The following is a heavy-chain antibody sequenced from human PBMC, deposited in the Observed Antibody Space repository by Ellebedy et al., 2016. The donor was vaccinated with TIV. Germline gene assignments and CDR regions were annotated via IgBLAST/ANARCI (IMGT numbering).Heavy chain of an antibody. CDR2: IKEDGSTK. J-gene: IGHJ5*02. V-gene: IGHV3-7*01. CDR1: GFTFSTYW. D-gene: IGHD2-15*01. CDR3: ARAIGAGDGT. Sequence: GGSLRLSXVASGFTFSTYWMHWVRQAPGKGLEWLANIKEDGSTKYYVDSVKGRFTISRDNAKNSLYLQMNSLRAEDTAVYYCARAIGAGDGTWGQGALVTVSS.